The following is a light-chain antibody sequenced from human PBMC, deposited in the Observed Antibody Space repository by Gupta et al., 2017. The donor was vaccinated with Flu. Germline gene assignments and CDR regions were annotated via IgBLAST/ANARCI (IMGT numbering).Light chain of an antibody. CDR2: EVN. V-gene: IGLV2-23*02. Sequence: QSALSQPSSVSGSPGQSITISCTGTTSDVGGYNLVSWYQQFPGKAPKLLMYEVNKRPSGISNRFSGSKSGNTASLPIXGXQSDDEXAYYCCSYEVLRDRQLFGGGTKLTVL. J-gene: IGLJ2*01. CDR3: CSYEVLRDRQL. CDR1: TSDVGGYNL.